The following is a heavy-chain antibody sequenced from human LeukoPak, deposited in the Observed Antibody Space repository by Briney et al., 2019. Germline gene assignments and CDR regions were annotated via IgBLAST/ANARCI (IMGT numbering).Heavy chain of an antibody. CDR2: ISWDGGST. CDR1: GFTFDDYA. J-gene: IGHJ4*02. CDR3: AKDYYYDSSGCFDY. Sequence: GGSLRLSCAASGFTFDDYAMDWVRQAPGKGLEWVSLISWDGGSTYYADSVKGRFTISRDNSKNSLYLQMNSLRAEDTALYYCAKDYYYDSSGCFDYWGQGTLVTVSS. D-gene: IGHD3-22*01. V-gene: IGHV3-43D*03.